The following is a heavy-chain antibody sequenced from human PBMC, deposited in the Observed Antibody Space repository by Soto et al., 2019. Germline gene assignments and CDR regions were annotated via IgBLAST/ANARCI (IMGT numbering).Heavy chain of an antibody. D-gene: IGHD2-2*01. CDR1: SGSISSTNW. J-gene: IGHJ3*01. CDR3: ARDCSSSSCYGRAFDV. Sequence: QVQLQESGPGLVKPSGTLSLTCAVSSGSISSTNWWSWVRQPPGKGLEWIGEIYHSGSINYNPSLKSRVTMSVDKSENQFSLKLNSVTAADTAVYYCARDCSSSSCYGRAFDVWGQGTMVTVSS. V-gene: IGHV4-4*02. CDR2: IYHSGSI.